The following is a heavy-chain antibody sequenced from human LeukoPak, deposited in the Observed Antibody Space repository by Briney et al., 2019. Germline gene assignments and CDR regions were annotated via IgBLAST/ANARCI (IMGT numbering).Heavy chain of an antibody. CDR1: GFTFSGSA. D-gene: IGHD4-17*01. J-gene: IGHJ6*03. CDR3: TRQGARDYGDYGYYYYYMDV. V-gene: IGHV3-73*01. CDR2: IRSKANSYAT. Sequence: GGSLRLSCAASGFTFSGSAMHWVRQASGKGLEWVGRIRSKANSYATAYGVSVEDRFTISRDDSKSTAYLQMNSLKTEDTAVYYCTRQGARDYGDYGYYYYYMDVWGKGTTVTVSS.